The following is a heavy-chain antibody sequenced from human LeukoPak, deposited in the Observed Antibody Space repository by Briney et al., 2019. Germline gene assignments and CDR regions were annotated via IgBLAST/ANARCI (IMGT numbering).Heavy chain of an antibody. Sequence: PSETLSLTCIVSGRSIRSANFFWGWFRQPPGRGPEWIGTIDYTGRTFYSPSVTSRVTVPLNTSKTQFSLRLTSMTAADTAVYYCARQPEIEYSYGFGDYWGQGRLVTVTS. J-gene: IGHJ4*02. CDR3: ARQPEIEYSYGFGDY. CDR1: GRSIRSANFF. CDR2: IDYTGRT. V-gene: IGHV4-39*01. D-gene: IGHD5-18*01.